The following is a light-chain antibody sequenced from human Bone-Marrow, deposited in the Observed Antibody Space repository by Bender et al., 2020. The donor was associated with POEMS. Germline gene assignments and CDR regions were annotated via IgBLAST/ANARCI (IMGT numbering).Light chain of an antibody. CDR1: SSDVGSYNL. V-gene: IGLV2-23*02. CDR2: EVT. Sequence: QSALTQPASVSGSLGQSITISCTGTSSDVGSYNLVSWYQQHPGKAPKLMIYEVTERPSGVSNRFSGSKSANTASLTISGLQAEDEADYYCLSYADSSTLVLGTGTKVTVL. J-gene: IGLJ1*01. CDR3: LSYADSSTLV.